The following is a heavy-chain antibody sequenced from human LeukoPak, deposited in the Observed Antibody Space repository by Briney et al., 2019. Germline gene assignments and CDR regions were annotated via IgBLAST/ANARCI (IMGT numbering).Heavy chain of an antibody. J-gene: IGHJ4*02. CDR1: GFTFSRNP. D-gene: IGHD1-20*01. CDR3: ARGQLNNWSMFDS. CDR2: ISGDSRYM. Sequence: GGSLRLSCAASGFTFSRNPMNWVRQAPGQGLEWVSSISGDSRYMYCGASVKGRFTISRDNAKNSLYLQMNGLRAEDTAVYYCARGQLNNWSMFDSWGQGSLVTVSS. V-gene: IGHV3-21*01.